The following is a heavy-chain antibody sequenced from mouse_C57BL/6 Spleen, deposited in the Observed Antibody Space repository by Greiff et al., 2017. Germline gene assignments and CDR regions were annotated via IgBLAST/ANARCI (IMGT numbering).Heavy chain of an antibody. Sequence: QVQLQQSGAELVMPGASVKLSCKASGYTFTSYWMHWVKQRPGQGLEWIGEIDPSDSYTNYNQKFKGKSTLTVDKSSSTAYMQLSSLTSEDSAVYYCARVVTTWYYAMDYWGQGTSVTVSS. J-gene: IGHJ4*01. V-gene: IGHV1-69*01. CDR3: ARVVTTWYYAMDY. CDR2: IDPSDSYT. D-gene: IGHD2-2*01. CDR1: GYTFTSYW.